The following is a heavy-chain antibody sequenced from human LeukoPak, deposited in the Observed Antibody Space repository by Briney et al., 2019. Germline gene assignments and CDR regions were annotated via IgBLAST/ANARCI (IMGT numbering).Heavy chain of an antibody. Sequence: SETLSLTCAVYGGSFSGYYWSWIRQPPGKGLEWIGYIYSTGNTYYNPSLKSRITISMDASKNQFSLKVNSVTAADTAVYYCARDEGGLDSWGQGSLVIVSS. CDR3: ARDEGGLDS. D-gene: IGHD3-16*01. V-gene: IGHV4-30-4*08. CDR1: GGSFSGYY. CDR2: IYSTGNT. J-gene: IGHJ4*02.